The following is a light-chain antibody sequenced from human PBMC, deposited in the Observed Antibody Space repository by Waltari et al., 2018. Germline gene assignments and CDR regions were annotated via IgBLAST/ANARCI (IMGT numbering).Light chain of an antibody. V-gene: IGLV1-44*01. CDR2: SYN. J-gene: IGLJ2*01. Sequence: QSVLTQPPSASGTPGQRVPISCSGCRSNLGNNPVRWYQQLPETAPKRLIYSYNQRPSGVPDRFSGYKSGTSASLAISGLQSEDEADYYCAAWDDSLNGVVFGGGTKLTVL. CDR1: RSNLGNNP. CDR3: AAWDDSLNGVV.